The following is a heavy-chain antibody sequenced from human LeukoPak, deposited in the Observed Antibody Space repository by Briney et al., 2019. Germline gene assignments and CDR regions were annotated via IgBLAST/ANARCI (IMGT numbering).Heavy chain of an antibody. D-gene: IGHD3-3*01. CDR3: ARIFGVVTRGGMDV. CDR1: GGTFSSYA. J-gene: IGHJ6*02. V-gene: IGHV1-69*04. Sequence: ASVKVSCKASGGTFSSYAISWVRQAPGQGLEWMGRITPILGIANYAQKFQGRVTITADKSTSTAYMELSSLRSEDTAVYYCARIFGVVTRGGMDVWGQGTTVTVSS. CDR2: ITPILGIA.